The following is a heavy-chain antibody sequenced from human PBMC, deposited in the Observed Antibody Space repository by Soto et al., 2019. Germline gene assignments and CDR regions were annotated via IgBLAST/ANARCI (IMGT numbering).Heavy chain of an antibody. J-gene: IGHJ4*02. CDR3: TTYYDSSGYYYPFDY. Sequence: GGSLRLSCAASGFTFSGSAMHWVRQASGKGLEWVGRIRSKANSYATAYAASVKGRFTISRDDSKNTAYLQMNTLKTEDTAVYYCTTYYDSSGYYYPFDYWGQGTLVTVSS. CDR2: IRSKANSYAT. V-gene: IGHV3-73*01. D-gene: IGHD3-22*01. CDR1: GFTFSGSA.